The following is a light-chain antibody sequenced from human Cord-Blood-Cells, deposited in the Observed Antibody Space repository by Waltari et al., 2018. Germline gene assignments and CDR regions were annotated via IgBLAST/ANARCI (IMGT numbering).Light chain of an antibody. CDR3: QQYYSTPIT. J-gene: IGKJ5*01. CDR2: WAS. Sequence: IGMHNSSASLSWSLFSSATIHCKSSQSVLYSSNNKNYLAWYQPKPGQPPKLLIYWASTRESGVPDRFSGSGSGTDFTLTISSLQAEDVAVYYCQQYYSTPITFGQGTRLEIK. CDR1: QSVLYSSNNKNY. V-gene: IGKV4-1*01.